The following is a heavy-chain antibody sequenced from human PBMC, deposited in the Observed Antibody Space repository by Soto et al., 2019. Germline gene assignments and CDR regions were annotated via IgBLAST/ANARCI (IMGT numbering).Heavy chain of an antibody. V-gene: IGHV3-7*05. J-gene: IGHJ6*02. Sequence: HHGGSLRLSCAASGFTFSSYWMSWVRQAPGKGLEWVANIKQDGSEKYYVDSVKGRFTISRDNAKNSLYLQMNSLRAEDTAVYYCARDDTYYYDSSGYYYYYGMDVWGQGTTVTVSS. CDR1: GFTFSSYW. CDR2: IKQDGSEK. D-gene: IGHD3-22*01. CDR3: ARDDTYYYDSSGYYYYYGMDV.